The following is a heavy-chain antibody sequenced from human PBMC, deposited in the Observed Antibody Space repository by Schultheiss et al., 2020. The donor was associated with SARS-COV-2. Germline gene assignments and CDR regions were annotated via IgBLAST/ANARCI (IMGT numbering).Heavy chain of an antibody. CDR3: ARVGVGTDIVVVPAAITGNWYFDL. J-gene: IGHJ2*01. Sequence: GGSLRLSCAASGFTFSSYWMSWVRQAPGKGLEWVANIKQDGSEKYYVDSVKGRFTISRDNAKNSLYLQMNSLRAEDTAVYYCARVGVGTDIVVVPAAITGNWYFDLWGRGTLVTVSS. CDR2: IKQDGSEK. V-gene: IGHV3-7*03. CDR1: GFTFSSYW. D-gene: IGHD2-2*02.